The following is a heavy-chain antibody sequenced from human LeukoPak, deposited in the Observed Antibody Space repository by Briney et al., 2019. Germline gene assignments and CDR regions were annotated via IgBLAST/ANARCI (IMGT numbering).Heavy chain of an antibody. CDR2: IYYSGST. D-gene: IGHD6-13*01. CDR1: GGSISSGDYY. V-gene: IGHV4-30-4*08. CDR3: AREEAAASNAFDI. J-gene: IGHJ3*02. Sequence: SQTLSLTCTVSGGSISSGDYYWSWIRQPPGKGLEWIGYIYYSGSTYYNPSLKSRVTISVDTSKNQFSLKLSSVTAADTAVYYCAREEAAASNAFDIWGQGTMVTVSS.